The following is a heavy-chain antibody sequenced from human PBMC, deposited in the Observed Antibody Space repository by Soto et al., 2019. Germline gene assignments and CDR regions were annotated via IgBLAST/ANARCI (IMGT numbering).Heavy chain of an antibody. V-gene: IGHV3-74*01. CDR2: IDEYGNTI. CDR3: KSDSGGKVAY. D-gene: IGHD5-12*01. J-gene: IGHJ4*02. Sequence: EVQLVESGGGLVQPGGSLRLSCATSGFTFSSHWMHWVRQVPGKGLLWVSRIDEYGNTINYADSVRGRFTISRDNARNTFYMEMNSLRAEDPSLYYCKSDSGGKVAYGGPGTLVTVSS. CDR1: GFTFSSHW.